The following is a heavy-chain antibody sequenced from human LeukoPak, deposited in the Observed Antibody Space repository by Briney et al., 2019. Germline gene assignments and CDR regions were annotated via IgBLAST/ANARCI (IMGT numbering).Heavy chain of an antibody. CDR1: GFTFSSYW. D-gene: IGHD5-24*01. Sequence: GGSLRLSCAASGFTFSSYWMHWVRQAPGKGLVWVSRINSDGSSTIYADSVKGRFTISRDNAKNTLYLQMNSLRAEDTAVYYCASWGGRRDGYNGFDYWGQGTLVTVSS. CDR2: INSDGSST. J-gene: IGHJ4*02. V-gene: IGHV3-74*01. CDR3: ASWGGRRDGYNGFDY.